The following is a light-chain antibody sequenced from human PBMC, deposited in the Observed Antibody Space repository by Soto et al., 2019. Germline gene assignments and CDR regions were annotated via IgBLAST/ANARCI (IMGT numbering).Light chain of an antibody. CDR2: DND. CDR3: QSYDSRLSTLV. Sequence: QPVLTQPPSVSGAPGQTVTISCSGTNANLGTGYDVHWYRQLPGTAPKLLLYDNDNRPSGVPDRISGSRSGTSASLAITGLQVDDEGDYYCQSYDSRLSTLVFGGGTKLTVL. V-gene: IGLV1-40*01. J-gene: IGLJ2*01. CDR1: NANLGTGYD.